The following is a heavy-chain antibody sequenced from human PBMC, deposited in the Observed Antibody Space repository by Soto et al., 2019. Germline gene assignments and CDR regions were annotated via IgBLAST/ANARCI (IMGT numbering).Heavy chain of an antibody. Sequence: GESLKISCKGSGYSFTSYWIGWVRQMPGKGLEWMGIIYPGDSDTRYSPSFQGHVTISADKAISTAYLQWSSLKASDTAMYYCARLGYYYDPNPFYYYGMDVWGQGTTVTVSS. CDR3: ARLGYYYDPNPFYYYGMDV. J-gene: IGHJ6*02. CDR2: IYPGDSDT. V-gene: IGHV5-51*01. CDR1: GYSFTSYW. D-gene: IGHD3-22*01.